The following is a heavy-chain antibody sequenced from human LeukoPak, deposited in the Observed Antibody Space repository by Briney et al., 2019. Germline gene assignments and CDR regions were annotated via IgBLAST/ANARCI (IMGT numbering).Heavy chain of an antibody. J-gene: IGHJ3*02. CDR3: ATLTGGDDAFDI. V-gene: IGHV3-30*04. Sequence: GGSLRLSCAASGFTFSSYAMHWVRQAPGKGLEWVAVISYDGSSKFYADSVKGRFTISRDNPMNTLYLEMNSLRAEDTAVYYCATLTGGDDAFDIWGQGTMVTVSS. CDR2: ISYDGSSK. CDR1: GFTFSSYA. D-gene: IGHD4-23*01.